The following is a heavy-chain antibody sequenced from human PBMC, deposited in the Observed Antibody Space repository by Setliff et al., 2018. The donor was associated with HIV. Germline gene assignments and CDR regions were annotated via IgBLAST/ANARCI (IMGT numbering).Heavy chain of an antibody. D-gene: IGHD3-10*01. CDR3: ARAIGIISLYYFDS. Sequence: SETLSLTCTVSGGSISNYYWSWIRQPPGKGLEWIGYFYYTGSTNYNPSLKSRVTISVDTSKNQFSLKLSSVTAADTAVYYCARAIGIISLYYFDSWGQGTLVTVSS. CDR2: FYYTGST. V-gene: IGHV4-59*01. CDR1: GGSISNYY. J-gene: IGHJ4*02.